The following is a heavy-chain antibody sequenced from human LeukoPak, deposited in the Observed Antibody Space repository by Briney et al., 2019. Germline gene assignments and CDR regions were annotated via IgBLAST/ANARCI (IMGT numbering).Heavy chain of an antibody. CDR2: NSAYNGNT. CDR3: ARTYSSGWSPREYYYYGMDV. J-gene: IGHJ6*02. D-gene: IGHD6-19*01. CDR1: GYTFTSYG. Sequence: VASVKVSCKASGYTFTSYGISWVRQAPGQGLEWMGWNSAYNGNTNYAQKLQGRVTMITDTSTSTAYMELRSLRSDDTAVYYCARTYSSGWSPREYYYYGMDVWGQGTTVTVSS. V-gene: IGHV1-18*01.